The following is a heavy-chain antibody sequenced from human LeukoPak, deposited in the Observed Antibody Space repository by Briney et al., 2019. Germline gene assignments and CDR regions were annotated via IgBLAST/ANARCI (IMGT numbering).Heavy chain of an antibody. CDR2: IRFDGSNK. V-gene: IGHV3-30*02. CDR3: ARSIAAAGIAEEYFQH. J-gene: IGHJ1*01. CDR1: GFTFRSYG. Sequence: GGSLRLSCAASGFTFRSYGMHWVRQAPGKGLEWVAFIRFDGSNKYYAGSVKGRFTISRDNSKNTLYMQMNSLRAEDTAVYYCARSIAAAGIAEEYFQHWGQGTLVTVSS. D-gene: IGHD6-13*01.